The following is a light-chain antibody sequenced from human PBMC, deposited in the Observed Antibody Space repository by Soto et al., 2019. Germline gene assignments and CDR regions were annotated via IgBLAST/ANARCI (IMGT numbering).Light chain of an antibody. CDR1: SGDVGGYDY. V-gene: IGLV2-14*01. Sequence: QSVLTQPASVSGSPGQSITISCTGTSGDVGGYDYVSWYQQHPGKAPKLLISEVSIRPSGVSYRFSGSKSGNTASLTISGLQAEDEAYYYCCSYTSSSGRVFGGGTKLTVL. CDR3: CSYTSSSGRV. CDR2: EVS. J-gene: IGLJ3*02.